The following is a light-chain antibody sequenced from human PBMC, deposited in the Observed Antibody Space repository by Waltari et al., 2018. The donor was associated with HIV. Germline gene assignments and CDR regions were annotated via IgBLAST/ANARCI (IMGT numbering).Light chain of an antibody. Sequence: SYVLTQPPSVSVAPGQTARITCGGKNIGTKSVHWYQQKPGQAPVLVVYDDSDRPSGIPGRFSGSTSGNTATLTITRVEAGDEADYYCQVWDSSRNYAGVIVGGGTTLTV. CDR3: QVWDSSRNYAGVI. J-gene: IGLJ2*01. V-gene: IGLV3-21*02. CDR1: NIGTKS. CDR2: DDS.